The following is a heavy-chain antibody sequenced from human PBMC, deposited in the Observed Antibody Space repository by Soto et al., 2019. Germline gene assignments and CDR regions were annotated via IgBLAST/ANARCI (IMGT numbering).Heavy chain of an antibody. J-gene: IGHJ6*02. CDR1: GGSISSGGYY. V-gene: IGHV4-31*03. D-gene: IGHD6-6*01. CDR3: ARGSSIAGLYYGMDV. CDR2: NYYSGIT. Sequence: QVQLQESGPGLVKPSQTLSLTCTVSGGSISSGGYYWTWIRQHPGKGLEWIGYNYYSGITYYNPSLKSRLTIALDTSKNRFSLKLSSVTAADTAVYYCARGSSIAGLYYGMDVWGQGTTVTVSS.